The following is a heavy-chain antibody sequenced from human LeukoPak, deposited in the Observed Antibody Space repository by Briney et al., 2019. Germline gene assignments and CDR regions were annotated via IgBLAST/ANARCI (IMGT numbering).Heavy chain of an antibody. D-gene: IGHD4-11*01. CDR3: ARARGPTVLYYFDY. CDR1: GGSFSDYH. Sequence: PSETLSLTCTVYGGSFSDYHWSWIRQPPGKGLEWIGEISHSGSTNYNPSLMGRVTMSVDTPKNQFSLKLSSVSAADTAVYYCARARGPTVLYYFDYWGQGALVTVSS. J-gene: IGHJ4*02. V-gene: IGHV4-34*01. CDR2: ISHSGST.